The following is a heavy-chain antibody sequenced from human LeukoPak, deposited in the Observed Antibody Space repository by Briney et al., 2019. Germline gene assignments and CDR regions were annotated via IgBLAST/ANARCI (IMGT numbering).Heavy chain of an antibody. CDR3: ARSTSRIWSGADY. J-gene: IGHJ4*02. D-gene: IGHD3-3*01. Sequence: PGGSLRLSCAASGFTFSSYSMNWVRQAPGKGLEWVSSISSSSSYIYYADSVKGRFTISRDNAKNPLYLQMNSLRAEDTAVYYCARSTSRIWSGADYWGQGTLVTVSS. V-gene: IGHV3-21*01. CDR1: GFTFSSYS. CDR2: ISSSSSYI.